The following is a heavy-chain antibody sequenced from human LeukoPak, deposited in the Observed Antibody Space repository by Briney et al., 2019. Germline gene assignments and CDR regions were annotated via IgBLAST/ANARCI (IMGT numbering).Heavy chain of an antibody. CDR2: ISAYNGNT. D-gene: IGHD2-2*01. V-gene: IGHV1-18*01. CDR1: GYTFTSYG. CDR3: ARDMGDIVVPAASGSDY. Sequence: ASVKVSCKASGYTFTSYGISWVRQAPGQGLEWMGWISAYNGNTNYAQKLQGRVTMTTDTSTSTAYMELRSLRSDDTAVYYCARDMGDIVVPAASGSDYWGQGTLVTVSS. J-gene: IGHJ4*02.